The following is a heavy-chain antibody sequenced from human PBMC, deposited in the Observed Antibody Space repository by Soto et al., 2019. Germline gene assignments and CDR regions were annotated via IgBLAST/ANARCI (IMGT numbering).Heavy chain of an antibody. J-gene: IGHJ5*02. Sequence: PGGSLRLSFAASGFTFSSYGMNWVRQAPVKGLAWVSYISSSGSTIYYADSVKGRFTISRDNAKNSLYLQMNSLRAEDTAVYYCASLWWGAARQKWFDPWGQRTLVAVCS. V-gene: IGHV3-48*03. CDR3: ASLWWGAARQKWFDP. CDR1: GFTFSSYG. D-gene: IGHD6-6*01. CDR2: ISSSGSTI.